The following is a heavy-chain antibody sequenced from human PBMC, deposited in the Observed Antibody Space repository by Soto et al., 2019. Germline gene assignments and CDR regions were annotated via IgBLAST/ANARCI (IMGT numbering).Heavy chain of an antibody. D-gene: IGHD3-22*01. Sequence: SETLSLTWAVSGVSISSDSRWTWVRQPPGKGLEWIGEIYQSGNTNYNPSLKSRVTISVDKSKNQFSLKLNSVTAADTAFYYWARDYDYDSRGYSAFDNWGQGTLVTVSS. CDR3: ARDYDYDSRGYSAFDN. J-gene: IGHJ4*02. CDR2: IYQSGNT. V-gene: IGHV4-4*02. CDR1: GVSISSDSR.